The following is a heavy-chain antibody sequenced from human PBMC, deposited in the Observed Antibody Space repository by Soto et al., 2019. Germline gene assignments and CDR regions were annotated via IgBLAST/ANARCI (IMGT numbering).Heavy chain of an antibody. V-gene: IGHV3-48*03. Sequence: GWSLRLSCASSGFTFSSYEMNWVRQAPGKGLEWVSYISSSGSTIYYADSVKGRFTISRDNAKNSLYLQMNSLRAEDTAVYYCARADYGDLPFDYWGQGTLVTVSS. CDR3: ARADYGDLPFDY. J-gene: IGHJ4*02. CDR2: ISSSGSTI. D-gene: IGHD4-17*01. CDR1: GFTFSSYE.